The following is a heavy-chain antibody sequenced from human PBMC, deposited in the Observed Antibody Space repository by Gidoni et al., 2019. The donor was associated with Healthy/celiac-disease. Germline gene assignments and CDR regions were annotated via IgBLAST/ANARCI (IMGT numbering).Heavy chain of an antibody. Sequence: EVQLVESGGGLVEPGGSLKLSCAASGFTFSGSARHWVRQASGKGLEWVGRIRSKAKSYATAYAASVKGRFTISRDDSKNTAYLQMNSLKTEDTAVYYCTSPPYDSSGYYYYYYGMDVWGQGTTVTVSS. V-gene: IGHV3-73*02. CDR2: IRSKAKSYAT. J-gene: IGHJ6*02. D-gene: IGHD3-22*01. CDR3: TSPPYDSSGYYYYYYGMDV. CDR1: GFTFSGSA.